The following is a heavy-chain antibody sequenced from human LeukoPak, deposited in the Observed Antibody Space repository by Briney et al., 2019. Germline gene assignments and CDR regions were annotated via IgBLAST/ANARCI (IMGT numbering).Heavy chain of an antibody. CDR1: GFTFSGSA. J-gene: IGHJ4*02. V-gene: IGHV3-73*01. Sequence: GGSLRLSCAASGFTFSGSAMHWVRQASGKGLEWVGRIRSKANSYATAYAASVKGRFTISRDDSKNTAYLQMNSLKTEDTAVYYCARDWGSTVVTLPGDWGQGTLVTVSS. CDR3: ARDWGSTVVTLPGD. CDR2: IRSKANSYAT. D-gene: IGHD4-23*01.